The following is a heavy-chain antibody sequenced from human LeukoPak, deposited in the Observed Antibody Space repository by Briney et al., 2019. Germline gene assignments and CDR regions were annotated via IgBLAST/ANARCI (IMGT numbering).Heavy chain of an antibody. CDR2: ITTDGSDS. D-gene: IGHD3/OR15-3a*01. Sequence: GGSLRLSCEVSGFAFSAYWMSWVCQAPGKGLEWVSRITTDGSDSGYADPVKGRFTVSRDNAKNTLYLQMNSLRVEDTAMYYCATSKDGLGDYWGRGTLVTVSS. J-gene: IGHJ4*02. CDR1: GFAFSAYW. V-gene: IGHV3-74*01. CDR3: ATSKDGLGDY.